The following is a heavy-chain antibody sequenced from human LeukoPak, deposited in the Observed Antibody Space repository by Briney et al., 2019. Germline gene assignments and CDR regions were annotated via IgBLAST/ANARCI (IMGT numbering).Heavy chain of an antibody. Sequence: SETLSLTCTVSGGSISSYYWSWIRQPPGKGLEWIGYIYYSGSTNYNPSLKSRVTISVDTSKNQFSLKLSSVTAADTAVYYCARGRGYDFWSGSLVDYWGQGTLVTVSS. CDR2: IYYSGST. CDR1: GGSISSYY. CDR3: ARGRGYDFWSGSLVDY. J-gene: IGHJ4*02. D-gene: IGHD3-3*01. V-gene: IGHV4-59*01.